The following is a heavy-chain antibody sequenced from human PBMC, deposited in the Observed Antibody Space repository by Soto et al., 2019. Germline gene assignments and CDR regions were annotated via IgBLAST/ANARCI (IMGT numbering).Heavy chain of an antibody. CDR2: MNPNSGNT. Sequence: QVQLVQSGAEVKKPGASVKVSCKASGYTFTSYDINWVRQATGQGLEWMGWMNPNSGNTGYAQKFQGRVTMTRNHSLRPAYMEMSSLGSEDTAVYYCARGGGSGWYGGAYYYYGMDVWGQGTTVTVSS. V-gene: IGHV1-8*01. CDR3: ARGGGSGWYGGAYYYYGMDV. CDR1: GYTFTSYD. J-gene: IGHJ6*02. D-gene: IGHD6-19*01.